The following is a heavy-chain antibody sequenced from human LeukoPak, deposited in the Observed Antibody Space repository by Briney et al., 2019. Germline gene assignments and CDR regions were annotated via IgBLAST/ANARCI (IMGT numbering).Heavy chain of an antibody. CDR1: GYTFTGYY. J-gene: IGHJ4*02. D-gene: IGHD4-17*01. V-gene: IGHV1-2*02. Sequence: ASVKVSCKASGYTFTGYYMHWVRQAPGQGLEWMGWINPNSGGTNYAQKFQGRVTMTRDTSISTAYMELSRLRSDDTAVYYCATMTTVTHHTGDANDYWGQGTLVTVSS. CDR3: ATMTTVTHHTGDANDY. CDR2: INPNSGGT.